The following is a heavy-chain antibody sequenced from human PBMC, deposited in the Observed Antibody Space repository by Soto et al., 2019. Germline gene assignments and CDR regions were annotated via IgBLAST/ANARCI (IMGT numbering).Heavy chain of an antibody. CDR1: GFTFSSYW. J-gene: IGHJ3*02. Sequence: GGSLRLSCAASGFTFSSYWMHWVRQAPGKGLVWVSRINSDGSSTSYADSVKGRFTISRDNAKNTLYLQMNSLRAEDTVVYYCARDLNPSLSPQYYYDSSGSTDAFDIWGQGTMVTVSS. D-gene: IGHD3-22*01. CDR2: INSDGSST. CDR3: ARDLNPSLSPQYYYDSSGSTDAFDI. V-gene: IGHV3-74*01.